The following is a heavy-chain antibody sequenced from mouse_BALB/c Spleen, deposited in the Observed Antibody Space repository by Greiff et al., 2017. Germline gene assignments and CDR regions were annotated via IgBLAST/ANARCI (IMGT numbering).Heavy chain of an antibody. CDR3: ARHDGVLAGAMDY. V-gene: IGHV5-12-2*01. J-gene: IGHJ4*01. Sequence: EVQLVESGGGLVQPGGSLKLSCAASGFTFSSYTMSWVRQTPEKRLEWVAYISNGGGSTYCPDTVKGRFTISRDNAKNTLYLQMSSLKSEDTAMYYCARHDGVLAGAMDYWGQGTSVTVSS. CDR1: GFTFSSYT. CDR2: ISNGGGST. D-gene: IGHD2-3*01.